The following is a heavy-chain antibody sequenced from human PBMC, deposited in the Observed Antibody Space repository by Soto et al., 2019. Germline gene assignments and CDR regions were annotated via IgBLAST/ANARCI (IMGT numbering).Heavy chain of an antibody. V-gene: IGHV3-48*03. CDR3: ELSNRISPFDY. CDR2: ISGGGGTR. D-gene: IGHD1-1*01. J-gene: IGHJ4*02. CDR1: GITFSNYE. Sequence: GGSLRLSCVASGITFSNYEMNWVRQAPGKGLEWVSYISGGGGTRYYADSVMGRFTISRDNTKNSLSLQMNSLRAEDTAVYYCELSNRISPFDYWGRGPLVTVSS.